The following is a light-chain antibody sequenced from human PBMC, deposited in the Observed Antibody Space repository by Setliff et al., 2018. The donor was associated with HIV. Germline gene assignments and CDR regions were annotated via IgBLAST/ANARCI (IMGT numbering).Light chain of an antibody. Sequence: QSVLTQPASVSGSPGQSITISCTGTSSDVGGYNYVSWYQQHPSKAPKLMIYDVSKRPSGVSNRFSGSKSGNTASLTISGLQAEDEADYYCSSYTSSTTLVFGTGTRSPS. CDR1: SSDVGGYNY. CDR3: SSYTSSTTLV. V-gene: IGLV2-14*01. J-gene: IGLJ1*01. CDR2: DVS.